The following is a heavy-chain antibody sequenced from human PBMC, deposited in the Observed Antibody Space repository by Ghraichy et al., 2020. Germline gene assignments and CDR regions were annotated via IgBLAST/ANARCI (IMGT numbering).Heavy chain of an antibody. CDR2: ISYDGSNK. J-gene: IGHJ4*02. CDR1: GFTFSSYA. Sequence: GGSLRLSCAASGFTFSSYAMHWVRQAPGKGLEWVAFISYDGSNKDYADSVTGRFTISRDNSENTLYLQMNSLRAEDTAVYYCARSHTEYGAVVTPNFDYWGQGTLFTVSS. D-gene: IGHD4-23*01. V-gene: IGHV3-30-3*01. CDR3: ARSHTEYGAVVTPNFDY.